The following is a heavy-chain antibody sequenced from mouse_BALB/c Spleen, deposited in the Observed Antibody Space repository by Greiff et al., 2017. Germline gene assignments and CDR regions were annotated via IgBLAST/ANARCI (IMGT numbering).Heavy chain of an antibody. CDR2: IDPETGGT. Sequence: QVQLQQSGAELVRPGASVTLSCKASGYTFTDYEMHWVKQTPVHGLEWIGAIDPETGGTAYNQKFKGKATLTADKSSSTAYMELRSLTSEDSAVYYCTRRTVVGRLYAMDYGGQGTSVTVSS. CDR3: TRRTVVGRLYAMDY. D-gene: IGHD1-1*01. CDR1: GYTFTDYE. V-gene: IGHV1-15*01. J-gene: IGHJ4*01.